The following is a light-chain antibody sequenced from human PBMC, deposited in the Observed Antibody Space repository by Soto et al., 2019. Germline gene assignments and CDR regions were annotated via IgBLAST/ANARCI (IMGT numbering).Light chain of an antibody. J-gene: IGLJ2*01. Sequence: QSVLTQPASVSGSPGQSITISCTGTSSDVGGYNYVSWYQQHPGKAPKVMIYDVSKRPSGISNRFSGSKSGNTASLTISGLQIEDEADYYCSSYTSGSTRVVFGGGIKLTVL. CDR2: DVS. CDR1: SSDVGGYNY. V-gene: IGLV2-14*03. CDR3: SSYTSGSTRVV.